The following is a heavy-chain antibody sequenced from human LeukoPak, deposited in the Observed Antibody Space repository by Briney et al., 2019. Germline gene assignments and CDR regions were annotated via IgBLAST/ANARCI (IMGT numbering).Heavy chain of an antibody. CDR2: ISGGGDIT. Sequence: GSLRLSCAASGFNFANHAMSWVRQTPGKGLEWVSAISGGGDITYYADSVTGRFTISRDNSKDTLFLQMHSLRPGDTAVYYCVREDTPATANYWGQGTLVTVSS. D-gene: IGHD2-21*02. CDR3: VREDTPATANY. CDR1: GFNFANHA. J-gene: IGHJ4*02. V-gene: IGHV3-23*01.